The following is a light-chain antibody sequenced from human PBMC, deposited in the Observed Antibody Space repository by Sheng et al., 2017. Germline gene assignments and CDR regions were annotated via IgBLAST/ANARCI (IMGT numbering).Light chain of an antibody. CDR3: QVWDISSDVV. V-gene: IGLV3-21*02. CDR1: NIESKS. J-gene: IGLJ2*01. CDR2: DDS. Sequence: SYVLTQTPSVSVAPGQTARITCERDNIESKSVHWYQKKPGQAPVLVVYDDSDRPSGIPERFSGSNSVNTATLTISRVEAGDEADYYCQVWDISSDVVFGGGTKLTVL.